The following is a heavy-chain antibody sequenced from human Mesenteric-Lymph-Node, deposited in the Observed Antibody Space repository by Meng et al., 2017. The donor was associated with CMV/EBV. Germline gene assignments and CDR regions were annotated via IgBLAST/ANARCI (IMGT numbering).Heavy chain of an antibody. CDR1: GDSIGSGNDH. D-gene: IGHD1-14*01. CDR2: VYHIENT. Sequence: CPVSGDSIGSGNDHCGWIRQPPGKGLEWIGNVYHIENTVYNPSLKSRVTISLDTSKNQFSLRLSSVTAADTAVYYCGRHPPYKPFDFWSQGTLVTVSS. V-gene: IGHV4-39*01. CDR3: GRHPPYKPFDF. J-gene: IGHJ4*02.